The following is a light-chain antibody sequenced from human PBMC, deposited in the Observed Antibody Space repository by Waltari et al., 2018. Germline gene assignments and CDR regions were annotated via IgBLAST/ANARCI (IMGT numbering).Light chain of an antibody. V-gene: IGKV1-33*01. CDR1: QDISNY. J-gene: IGKJ3*01. Sequence: DIQMTQSPSSLSASVGDRVTITCQASQDISNYLNWYQQKPGKAPKLLIYGASNLETGVPSRFSGSGSGTDFNFTISSLQPEDIATYYCQQYDNLPLTFGPGTKVDIK. CDR3: QQYDNLPLT. CDR2: GAS.